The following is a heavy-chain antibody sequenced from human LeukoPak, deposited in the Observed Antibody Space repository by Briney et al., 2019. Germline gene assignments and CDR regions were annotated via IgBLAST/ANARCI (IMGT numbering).Heavy chain of an antibody. CDR3: AKDQAEYGDYYAFDI. V-gene: IGHV3-30*02. CDR2: IRYDGSNK. J-gene: IGHJ3*02. D-gene: IGHD4-17*01. CDR1: GFTFSSYG. Sequence: GGSLRLSCAASGFTFSSYGMHWVRQAPGKGLEWVAFIRYDGSNKYYADSVKGRFTVSRDNSKNTLYLQMNSLRAEDTAVYYCAKDQAEYGDYYAFDIWGQGTMVTVSS.